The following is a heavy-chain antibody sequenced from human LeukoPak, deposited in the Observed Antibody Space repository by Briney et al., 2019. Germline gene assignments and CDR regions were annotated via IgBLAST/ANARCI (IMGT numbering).Heavy chain of an antibody. D-gene: IGHD1-1*01. CDR1: GFTLSYYW. V-gene: IGHV3-7*01. Sequence: PGGSLRLSCAASGFTLSYYWISSVRQAPGKGLEWVANIQEDGSNKYYVGSVKGRFTISRDNAKNSVYLQMNSLRAEDTAVYYCAREARGTRAAFDIWGQGTVVTVS. CDR2: IQEDGSNK. J-gene: IGHJ3*02. CDR3: AREARGTRAAFDI.